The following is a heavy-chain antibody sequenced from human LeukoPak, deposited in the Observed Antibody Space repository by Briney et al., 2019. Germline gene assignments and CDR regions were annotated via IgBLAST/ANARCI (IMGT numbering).Heavy chain of an antibody. D-gene: IGHD1-14*01. CDR3: TRDRGGTGDFDY. J-gene: IGHJ4*02. Sequence: ASVKVSCKASGYTFTNYVMHWVRRAPGQRPEWMGWINVGNGDTKYSQKFQGRVTIARDTSASTAYMELSSLRSEDTAVYYCTRDRGGTGDFDYWGQGTLVTVPS. CDR1: GYTFTNYV. CDR2: INVGNGDT. V-gene: IGHV1-3*01.